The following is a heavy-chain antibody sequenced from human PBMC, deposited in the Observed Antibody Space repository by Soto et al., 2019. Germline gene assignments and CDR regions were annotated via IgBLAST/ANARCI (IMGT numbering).Heavy chain of an antibody. CDR2: ISWNSGSI. CDR1: GFTFDDYA. J-gene: IGHJ4*02. D-gene: IGHD2-15*01. Sequence: EVQLVESGGGLVQPSRSLRLSCAASGFTFDDYAMHWVRQAPGKGLEWVSGISWNSGSIGYADSVKGRFTISRDNAKNSLYLQMNSLRAEDTALYYCAKDLGGYYFDYWGQGTLVTVSS. CDR3: AKDLGGYYFDY. V-gene: IGHV3-9*01.